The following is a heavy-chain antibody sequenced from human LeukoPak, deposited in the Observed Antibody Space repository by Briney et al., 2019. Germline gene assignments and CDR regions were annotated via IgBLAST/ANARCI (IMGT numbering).Heavy chain of an antibody. CDR1: GFTFSRYG. V-gene: IGHV3-30*18. J-gene: IGHJ4*02. CDR2: ISYDGSNK. D-gene: IGHD6-13*01. CDR3: AKSGGTSSSGLGY. Sequence: GRSLRLSCAASGFTFSRYGMHWVRQAPGKGLEWVAVISYDGSNKYYADSVKGRFTISRDNSKNTLYLQMNSLRAEDTAVYYCAKSGGTSSSGLGYWGQGTLVTVSS.